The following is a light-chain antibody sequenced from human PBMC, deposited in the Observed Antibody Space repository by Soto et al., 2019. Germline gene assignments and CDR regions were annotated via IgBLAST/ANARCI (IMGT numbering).Light chain of an antibody. Sequence: EIVLTQSPGTLSLSSGERATLSCRASQSVSSSYLAWYQQKPGQAPRLLIYGASSRATGIPDRFSGSGSGTDFTLTISRLEPEDVAVYYCQQYGSSLYTFGQGTKLEIK. CDR3: QQYGSSLYT. V-gene: IGKV3-20*01. CDR2: GAS. CDR1: QSVSSSY. J-gene: IGKJ2*01.